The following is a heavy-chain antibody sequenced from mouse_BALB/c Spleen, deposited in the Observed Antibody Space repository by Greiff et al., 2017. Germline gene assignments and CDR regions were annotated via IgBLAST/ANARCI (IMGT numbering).Heavy chain of an antibody. CDR3: ARGNYTLFDY. J-gene: IGHJ2*01. D-gene: IGHD2-1*01. V-gene: IGHV1-69*02. CDR1: GYTFTIYW. CDR2: IDPSDSYT. Sequence: VQLQQPGAELVKPGASVKLSCKASGYTFTIYWMHWVKQRPGQGLEWIGEIDPSDSYTNYNQKFKGKATLTVDKSSSTAYIQLSSMTSEDSAVYYCARGNYTLFDYWAQGTTLTVSA.